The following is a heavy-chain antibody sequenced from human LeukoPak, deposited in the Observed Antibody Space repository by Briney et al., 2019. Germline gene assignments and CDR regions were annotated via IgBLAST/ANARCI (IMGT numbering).Heavy chain of an antibody. Sequence: GGSLRLSCAASGFTFSSYAMSWVRQAPGKGLEWVSAISGSGGSTYYADSVKGRFTISRDNSKDTLYLQMNSLRAEDTAVYYCASYKTYYDSSGNPFDYWGQGTLVTVSS. V-gene: IGHV3-23*01. D-gene: IGHD3-22*01. CDR3: ASYKTYYDSSGNPFDY. J-gene: IGHJ4*02. CDR1: GFTFSSYA. CDR2: ISGSGGST.